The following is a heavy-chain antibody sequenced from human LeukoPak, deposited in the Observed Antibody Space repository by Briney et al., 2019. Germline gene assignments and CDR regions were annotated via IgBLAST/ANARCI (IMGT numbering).Heavy chain of an antibody. CDR3: ARGGHYASGSYEY. J-gene: IGHJ4*01. Sequence: GGSLRLSRAASGFTFSRFTMNWVCQAPGKGLEWVSSITSSSSYIYYADSVKGRFSISRDNAKNSLYLQMNTLRAEDTAVYYCARGGHYASGSYEYWGHGTLVTVSS. CDR1: GFTFSRFT. V-gene: IGHV3-21*01. CDR2: ITSSSSYI. D-gene: IGHD3-10*01.